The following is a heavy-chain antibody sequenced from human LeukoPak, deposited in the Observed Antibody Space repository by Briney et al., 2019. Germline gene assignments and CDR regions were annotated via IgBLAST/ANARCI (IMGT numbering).Heavy chain of an antibody. D-gene: IGHD2-2*01. CDR3: ARDPGYCSSTNCYYYYYGMDV. J-gene: IGHJ6*02. Sequence: GRSLRLSCAASGFTFSTYGMHWVRQAPGKGLEWVAVIWYDGSNKYYADSVKGRFTIPRDNSKNTLYLQMNSLRAEDTAVYYCARDPGYCSSTNCYYYYYGMDVWGQGTTVTVSS. CDR1: GFTFSTYG. V-gene: IGHV3-33*01. CDR2: IWYDGSNK.